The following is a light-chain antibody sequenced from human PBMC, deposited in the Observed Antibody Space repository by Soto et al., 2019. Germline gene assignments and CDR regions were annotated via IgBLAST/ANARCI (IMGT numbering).Light chain of an antibody. CDR2: GAS. CDR3: QRHGSSPLT. V-gene: IGKV3-20*01. CDR1: QSVSSNH. J-gene: IGKJ4*01. Sequence: EIVLTQSPGTLSLSPGERATLSCRASQSVSSNHLAWYQQKPGQAPRLLIYGASTRASGIPDRFSGSGSGTDFTLTISRLEPEVLAVYYCQRHGSSPLTFGGGTKVEIK.